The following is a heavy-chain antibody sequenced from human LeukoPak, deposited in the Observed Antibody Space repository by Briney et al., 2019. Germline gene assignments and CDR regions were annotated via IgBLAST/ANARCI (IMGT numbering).Heavy chain of an antibody. CDR1: GYSISSGHY. D-gene: IGHD5-18*01. CDR2: IYHSGST. Sequence: SETLSLTCTVSGYSISSGHYWGWIRQPPGKGLEWIGSIYHSGSTYYNPSLKSRVTISVDTSKNQFSLKLSSVTAADTAVYYCARGDSYGSYYFDYWGQGTLVTVSS. CDR3: ARGDSYGSYYFDY. J-gene: IGHJ4*02. V-gene: IGHV4-38-2*02.